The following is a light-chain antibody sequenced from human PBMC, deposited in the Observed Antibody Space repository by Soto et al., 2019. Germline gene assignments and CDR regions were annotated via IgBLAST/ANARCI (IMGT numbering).Light chain of an antibody. Sequence: QSVLTQPPSMSAAPGQKVTITCSGSSSNDGNNFVSWYQQIPGTAPKLHIFDNHQRPSGIPDRFFGSKSGTSATLAITGPESGDEAVYYFGTWDTKVNVVVFGGGTTLTVL. CDR3: GTWDTKVNVVV. J-gene: IGLJ2*01. CDR2: DNH. V-gene: IGLV1-51*01. CDR1: SSNDGNNF.